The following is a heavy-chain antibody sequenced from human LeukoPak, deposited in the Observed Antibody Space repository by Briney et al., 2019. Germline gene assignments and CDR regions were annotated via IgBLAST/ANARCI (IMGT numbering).Heavy chain of an antibody. V-gene: IGHV4-34*01. CDR3: ARSGFKAFGY. CDR1: GGSFSGYY. CDR2: INHSGST. J-gene: IGHJ4*02. Sequence: PSETLSLTCAVYGGSFSGYYWSWIRQPPGKGLEWIGEINHSGSTNYNPSLKSRVTISVDTSKNQFSLKLSSVTAADTAVYYCARSGFKAFGYWGQGTLVTVSS. D-gene: IGHD3-22*01.